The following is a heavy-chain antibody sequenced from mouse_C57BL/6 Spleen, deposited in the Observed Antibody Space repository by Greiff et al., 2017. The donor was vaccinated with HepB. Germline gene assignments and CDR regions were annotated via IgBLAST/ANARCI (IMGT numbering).Heavy chain of an antibody. V-gene: IGHV1-82*01. Sequence: VQLQESGPELVKPGASVKISCKASGYAFSSSWMHWVKQRPGEGLEWIGRIYPGDGDNNYNGKFKGKATLTADKSSSTAYMQLSSLTSEDSAVYLCARGVTTCGYFDYWGQGTTLTVSS. D-gene: IGHD2-2*01. CDR3: ARGVTTCGYFDY. J-gene: IGHJ2*01. CDR1: GYAFSSSW. CDR2: IYPGDGDN.